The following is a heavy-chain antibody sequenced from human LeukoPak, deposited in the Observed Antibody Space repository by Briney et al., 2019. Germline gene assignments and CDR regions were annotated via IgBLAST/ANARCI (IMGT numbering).Heavy chain of an antibody. J-gene: IGHJ4*02. Sequence: PGGSLRLSCAASGFSLSRNWMNWVRQAPGKGLEWVASISRDGSGANYADSVKGRFTISRDNAKNSLFLQMNGLRAEDTAIYYCARDNGYCSGGSCYAAFDSWGQGTLVTVSS. D-gene: IGHD2-15*01. CDR2: ISRDGSGA. CDR3: ARDNGYCSGGSCYAAFDS. CDR1: GFSLSRNW. V-gene: IGHV3-7*01.